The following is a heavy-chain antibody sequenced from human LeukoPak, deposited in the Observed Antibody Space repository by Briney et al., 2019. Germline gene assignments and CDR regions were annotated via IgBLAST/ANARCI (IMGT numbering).Heavy chain of an antibody. J-gene: IGHJ4*02. CDR2: ISAYNGNT. Sequence: ASVKVSCKASGYTFTSYGISWVRQAPGQGLEWMGWISAYNGNTNYAQKLQGRLTLTTDTSTTTAYMEVTNLRSDDTAVYYCARSQTTGFGESINYWGQGTLVTVSS. V-gene: IGHV1-18*01. CDR3: ARSQTTGFGESINY. D-gene: IGHD3-10*01. CDR1: GYTFTSYG.